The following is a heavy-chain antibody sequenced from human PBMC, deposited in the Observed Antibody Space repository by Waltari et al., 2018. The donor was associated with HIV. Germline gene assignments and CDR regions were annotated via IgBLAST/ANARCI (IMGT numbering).Heavy chain of an antibody. CDR3: AIQYKPRNNYDYGMDG. CDR2: LSGSGCST. CDR1: GFTFRNYG. Sequence: EVQLLEYGGGLVQPGGSLRLSCVGSGFTFRNYGMTWVRQAPGKGMEWVSGLSGSGCSTHDADPRKGRFTIYRDKSNNTSDLQMNSLRAEETVVYDSAIQYKPRNNYDYGMDGWGQGTTVTVSS. D-gene: IGHD5-18*01. V-gene: IGHV3-23*01. J-gene: IGHJ6*02.